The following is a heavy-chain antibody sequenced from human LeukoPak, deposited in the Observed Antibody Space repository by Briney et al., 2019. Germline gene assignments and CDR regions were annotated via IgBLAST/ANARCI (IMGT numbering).Heavy chain of an antibody. CDR1: DGSTTGYY. CDR2: VDSRGNA. V-gene: IGHV4-4*07. CDR3: ARDANGGWYSDWFFDL. Sequence: PSETLSLTFSVSDGSTTGYYWSWVRQTAGKGLEWIGRVDSRGNANYNPSLRSRVALSADTSKNQFFLRLNSVTAADTAVYYCARDANGGWYSDWFFDLWGRGTLVTVSS. J-gene: IGHJ2*01. D-gene: IGHD6-19*01.